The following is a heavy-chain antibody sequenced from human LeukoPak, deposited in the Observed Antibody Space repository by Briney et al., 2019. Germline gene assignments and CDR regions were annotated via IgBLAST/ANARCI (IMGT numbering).Heavy chain of an antibody. J-gene: IGHJ4*02. Sequence: QSGGSLRLSCAASGFTFNNYAMSWVRQALGKGLKWVSGINDSGDYTYYADSVKGRFTISRDSSRNTVYLQMNSLRAEDTAVYYCASSLDLAVHGIDYWGQGTLVTVSS. D-gene: IGHD6-19*01. CDR2: INDSGDYT. CDR3: ASSLDLAVHGIDY. CDR1: GFTFNNYA. V-gene: IGHV3-23*01.